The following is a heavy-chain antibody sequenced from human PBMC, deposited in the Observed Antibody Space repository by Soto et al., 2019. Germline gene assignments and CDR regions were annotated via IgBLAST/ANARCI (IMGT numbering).Heavy chain of an antibody. CDR3: AAESQGMVHYYYGMDV. D-gene: IGHD3-10*01. CDR2: IVVGSGNT. V-gene: IGHV1-58*02. Sequence: SMKVSCKASGFTFTRSSMQWVRQAPGHLLEWIGWIVVGSGNTNYAQKFQERVTITRDMSTSTAYMELSSLRSEDTAVYYCAAESQGMVHYYYGMDVWGQGTTVTVSS. J-gene: IGHJ6*02. CDR1: GFTFTRSS.